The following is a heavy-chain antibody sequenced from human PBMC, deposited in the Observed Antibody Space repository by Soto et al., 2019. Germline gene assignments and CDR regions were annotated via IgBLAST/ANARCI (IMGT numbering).Heavy chain of an antibody. J-gene: IGHJ6*03. CDR3: ARRWEYFYMDG. V-gene: IGHV3-74*03. D-gene: IGHD1-26*01. CDR2: INTDGTST. Sequence: EVQLVESGGALVQPGGSLRLSCAASGFTFSSYWMHWVRQAPGKGLGWVSRINTDGTSTKYADSVKGRFTISRDNAKNTLYLQMNSLRDEETAVYYCARRWEYFYMDGWGKGNTVTVSS. CDR1: GFTFSSYW.